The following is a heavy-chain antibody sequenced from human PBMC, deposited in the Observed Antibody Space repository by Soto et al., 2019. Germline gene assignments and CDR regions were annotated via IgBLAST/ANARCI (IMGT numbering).Heavy chain of an antibody. CDR3: ARGWAVRFLGVYYGVDV. J-gene: IGHJ6*01. CDR2: IYFTGDT. V-gene: IGHV4-31*03. D-gene: IGHD3-3*01. Sequence: QVQLQESGPRLLKPSETLSLTCTVSGGSIKSGAYHWNWIRPHPGKGLDWIGYIYFTGDTYYNSYLESRLNISLDTSKDQFSLRLPSVTAAGAAVYYCARGWAVRFLGVYYGVDVWGQGTTVTVSS. CDR1: GGSIKSGAYH.